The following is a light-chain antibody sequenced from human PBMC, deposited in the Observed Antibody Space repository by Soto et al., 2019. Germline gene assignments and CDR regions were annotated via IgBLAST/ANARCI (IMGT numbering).Light chain of an antibody. V-gene: IGLV2-23*01. CDR2: EGT. CDR1: SRDVGSYNL. J-gene: IGLJ1*01. CDR3: CSFAGSSTYV. Sequence: QAVVTQPASVSGSPGQSITISCTGTSRDVGSYNLVSRYQQHPGNAPKLIIYEGTKRPSGVSYRFSGSKSGNTASLTISGLQEEDEGDYHCCSFAGSSTYVFGTGTKLTVL.